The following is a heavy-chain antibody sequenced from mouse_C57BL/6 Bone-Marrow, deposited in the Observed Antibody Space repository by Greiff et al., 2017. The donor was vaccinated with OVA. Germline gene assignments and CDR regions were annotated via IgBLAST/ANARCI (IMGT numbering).Heavy chain of an antibody. CDR2: IRSKSNNYAT. Sequence: EVQLVESGGGLVQPKGSLKLSCAASGFSFNTYAMNWVRQAPGKGLEWVARIRSKSNNYATYYADSVKDRFTISRDDSDSMLYLQMNNLKTEDTAMYYCVRQGYSNYWYFDVWGTGTTVTVSS. J-gene: IGHJ1*03. CDR1: GFSFNTYA. V-gene: IGHV10-1*01. D-gene: IGHD2-5*01. CDR3: VRQGYSNYWYFDV.